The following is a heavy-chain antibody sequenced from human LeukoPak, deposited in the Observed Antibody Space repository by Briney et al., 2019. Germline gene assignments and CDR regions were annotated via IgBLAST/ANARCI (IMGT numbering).Heavy chain of an antibody. CDR1: GFTFSSYW. Sequence: GGSLGLSCAASGFTFSSYWMTWVRQAPGKGLEWVANIKQDGSEKHYVDSVKGRFTISRDNAKNSLHLQMNSLGADDTAVYYCARFIYSSGWAVDYWGQGSLVTVSS. V-gene: IGHV3-7*03. CDR3: ARFIYSSGWAVDY. CDR2: IKQDGSEK. D-gene: IGHD6-19*01. J-gene: IGHJ4*02.